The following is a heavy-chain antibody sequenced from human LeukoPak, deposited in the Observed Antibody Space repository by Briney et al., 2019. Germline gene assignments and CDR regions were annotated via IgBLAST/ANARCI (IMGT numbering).Heavy chain of an antibody. Sequence: SETLSLTCTVSGCSISSYYWSWIRQPAGKGLEWIGRIYTSGSTNYNPSLKSRVTMSVDTSKNQFSLKLSSVTAADTAVYYCARDLDDYGDYWDAFDIWGQGTMVTVSS. CDR1: GCSISSYY. D-gene: IGHD4-17*01. CDR2: IYTSGST. J-gene: IGHJ3*02. V-gene: IGHV4-4*07. CDR3: ARDLDDYGDYWDAFDI.